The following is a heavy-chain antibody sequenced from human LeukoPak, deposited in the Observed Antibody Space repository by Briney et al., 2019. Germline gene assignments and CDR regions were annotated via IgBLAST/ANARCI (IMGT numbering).Heavy chain of an antibody. CDR2: MNPKSNNR. D-gene: IGHD3-22*01. Sequence: ASVKVSCKASGGTFSSYAISWVRQAPGQGLEWMGWMNPKSNNRGYAQKFQGRVTITTDASISTVYMELSSLRSDDTAVYYCTRGLKGNYYSGMGTYRWFAPWGQGTLVTVSS. CDR1: GGTFSSYA. J-gene: IGHJ5*02. CDR3: TRGLKGNYYSGMGTYRWFAP. V-gene: IGHV1-8*03.